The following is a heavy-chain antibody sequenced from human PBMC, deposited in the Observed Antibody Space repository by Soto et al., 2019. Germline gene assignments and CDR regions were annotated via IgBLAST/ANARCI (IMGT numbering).Heavy chain of an antibody. J-gene: IGHJ4*02. CDR3: ARTCRSGGSCYLEY. CDR2: VSVPSGDT. V-gene: IGHV1-18*01. D-gene: IGHD2-15*01. CDR1: GYSFSSFG. Sequence: ASVKVSCKASGYSFSSFGISWVRQAPGQGLEWVGWVSVPSGDTSSAQNFQGRVTVTTDTSTSTAYMEVGSLRSDDTAVYYCARTCRSGGSCYLEYWGEGTLVIVSS.